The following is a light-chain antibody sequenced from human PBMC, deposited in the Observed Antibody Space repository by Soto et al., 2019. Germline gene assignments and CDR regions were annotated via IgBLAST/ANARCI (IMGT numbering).Light chain of an antibody. CDR1: QSISRY. CDR3: QQYDTSPWT. J-gene: IGKJ1*01. Sequence: IVLTQSPGTLSLSPGERTTLSCRASQSISRYLAWYQQKPGQGPRLLIYGASSRATGTPDRFSGSGSGTDFTLTISRLEPEDFAVYHCQQYDTSPWTVGQGTKVDIK. V-gene: IGKV3-20*01. CDR2: GAS.